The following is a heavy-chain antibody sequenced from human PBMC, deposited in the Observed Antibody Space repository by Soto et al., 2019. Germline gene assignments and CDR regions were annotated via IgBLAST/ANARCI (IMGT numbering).Heavy chain of an antibody. CDR1: GYTFTSYG. CDR3: ARAHLYDFWSGYYVRPYYYYYMDV. CDR2: ISAYNGNT. D-gene: IGHD3-3*01. V-gene: IGHV1-18*01. Sequence: ASVKVSCKASGYTFTSYGISWVRQAPGQGLEWMGWISAYNGNTNYAQELQGRVTMTTDTSTSTAYMELRSLRSDDTAVYYCARAHLYDFWSGYYVRPYYYYYMDVWGKGTTVTVSS. J-gene: IGHJ6*03.